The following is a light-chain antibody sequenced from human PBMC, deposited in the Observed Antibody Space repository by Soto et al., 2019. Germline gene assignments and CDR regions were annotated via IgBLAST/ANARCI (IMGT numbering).Light chain of an antibody. J-gene: IGLJ1*01. V-gene: IGLV2-14*01. CDR2: EVK. Sequence: QSALTQPASVSGSPGQSIAISCTGTSSDVGANDLVSWYQQHPGKAPKLLIYEVKSRPSGVSNRFSGSKSGNTASLTISGLQAEDEATYYCSSYTNTNTPFGTGTKATVL. CDR1: SSDVGANDL. CDR3: SSYTNTNTP.